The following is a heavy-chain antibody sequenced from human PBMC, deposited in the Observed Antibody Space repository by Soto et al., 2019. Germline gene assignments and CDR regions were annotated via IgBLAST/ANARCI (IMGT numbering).Heavy chain of an antibody. D-gene: IGHD1-26*01. V-gene: IGHV4-4*07. CDR1: GASLSRYY. J-gene: IGHJ5*02. CDR2: IYATGDT. CDR3: VRDGTKNLRDRFEP. Sequence: ASETLSLTCNVSGASLSRYYWSWIRQPPGKGLEWIGRIYATGDTDYNPSLKSRISMSVDMSKKQFSLTLRSVTAADTAIYYCVRDGTKNLRDRFEPWGRGILVTVSS.